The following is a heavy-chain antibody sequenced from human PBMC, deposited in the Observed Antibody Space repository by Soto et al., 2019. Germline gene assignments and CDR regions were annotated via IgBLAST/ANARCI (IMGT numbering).Heavy chain of an antibody. Sequence: EVQLLESGGGLVQPGGSLRLSCSASGFNFGSYGMSWVRQAPGKGLEWVSGLTTSGLNTYYTDSVKGRFTISRDNSRNTVYLHMSGLRVEDTAGFHCAKGLGNAKEVWGQGTTVTVSS. J-gene: IGHJ6*02. V-gene: IGHV3-23*01. CDR2: LTTSGLNT. CDR1: GFNFGSYG. CDR3: AKGLGNAKEV. D-gene: IGHD2-8*01.